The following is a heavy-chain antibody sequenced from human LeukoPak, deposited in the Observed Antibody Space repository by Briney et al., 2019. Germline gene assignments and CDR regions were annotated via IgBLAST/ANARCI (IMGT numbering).Heavy chain of an antibody. CDR2: ISAYNGNT. CDR3: ARDLRIVGATPFDY. D-gene: IGHD1-26*01. Sequence: ASVKVSCKASGYTFTSYGISWVRQAPGQGLEWMGWISAYNGNTNYAQKFQGRVTMTRDTSTSTVYMELSSLRSEDTAVYYCARDLRIVGATPFDYWGQGTLVTVSS. CDR1: GYTFTSYG. V-gene: IGHV1-18*01. J-gene: IGHJ4*02.